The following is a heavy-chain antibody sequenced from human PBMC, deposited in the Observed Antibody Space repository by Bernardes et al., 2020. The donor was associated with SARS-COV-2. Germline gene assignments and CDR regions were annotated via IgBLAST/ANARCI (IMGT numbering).Heavy chain of an antibody. Sequence: GGPLRLSCAASGFSFRDYTMHWVRQAPGMGLEWVAVIWHDGSREYYVDSVKGRFAISRDNSNNTLYLQMNNLRVEDTALYRCATEDGEWLESWGQGTLVTVSS. CDR1: GFSFRDYT. CDR3: ATEDGEWLES. V-gene: IGHV3-33*01. J-gene: IGHJ5*01. D-gene: IGHD4-17*01. CDR2: IWHDGSRE.